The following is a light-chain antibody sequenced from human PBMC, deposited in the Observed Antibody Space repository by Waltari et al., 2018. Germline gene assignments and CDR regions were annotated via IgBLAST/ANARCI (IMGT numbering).Light chain of an antibody. J-gene: IGKJ4*01. CDR3: QQANSFPLT. CDR1: QVVQNW. V-gene: IGKV1-12*01. Sequence: DIQMTHSPSSVSASVGDRVTITCRASQVVQNWVAWYQQKPGKAPTLLIYGASSMQSGVPSRFSGSGSGTEFTLTISSLQPEDFATYYCQQANSFPLTFGGGTNVEVK. CDR2: GAS.